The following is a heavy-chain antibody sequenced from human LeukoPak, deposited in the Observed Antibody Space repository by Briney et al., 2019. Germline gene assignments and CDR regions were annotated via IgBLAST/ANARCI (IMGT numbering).Heavy chain of an antibody. CDR2: IGAGSGST. Sequence: GGSLRLSCAASGFTFSSYAMNWVRQAPGKGLEWVSTIGAGSGSTYYADSVKGRFTISRDNSKNTLYLQMNSLRAEDTAVYYCAKGVSSLVPATRVPDYWGQGTLVTVSS. J-gene: IGHJ4*02. V-gene: IGHV3-23*01. CDR1: GFTFSSYA. CDR3: AKGVSSLVPATRVPDY. D-gene: IGHD2-2*01.